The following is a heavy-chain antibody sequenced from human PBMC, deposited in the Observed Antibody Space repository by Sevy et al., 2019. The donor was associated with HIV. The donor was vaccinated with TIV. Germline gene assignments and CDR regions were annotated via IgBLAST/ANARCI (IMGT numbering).Heavy chain of an antibody. CDR1: GFTFSSYG. D-gene: IGHD3-3*01. CDR3: AKASPYLTIFGVVIGGYFDY. V-gene: IGHV3-30*18. J-gene: IGHJ4*02. CDR2: ISYDGSNK. Sequence: GGSLRLSCAASGFTFSSYGMHWVRQAPGKGLEWVAVISYDGSNKYYADSVKGRFTISRDNSKNTLYLQMNSLRAEETAVYYCAKASPYLTIFGVVIGGYFDYWGQGTLVTVSS.